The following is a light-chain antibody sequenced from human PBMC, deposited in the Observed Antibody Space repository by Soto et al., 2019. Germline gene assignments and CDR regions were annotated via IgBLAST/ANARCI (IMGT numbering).Light chain of an antibody. V-gene: IGLV2-14*01. CDR3: SSYTISSVYV. J-gene: IGLJ1*01. CDR1: SSDVGAYNY. CDR2: DVS. Sequence: QSVLTQPASVSGSPGQSITISCTGTSSDVGAYNYVSWYQQFPGKAPKLMIYDVSNRPSGVSNRFSGSKSGNTASLTISGLQAEDEADDFCSSYTISSVYVFGTGTKLTVL.